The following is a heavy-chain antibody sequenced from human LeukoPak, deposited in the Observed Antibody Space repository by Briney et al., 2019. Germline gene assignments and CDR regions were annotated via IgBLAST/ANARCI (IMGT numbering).Heavy chain of an antibody. J-gene: IGHJ3*02. CDR3: ASLPDYYGSGSSLDI. D-gene: IGHD3-10*01. CDR2: FYYSGST. CDR1: GGSISSSTYY. Sequence: SETLSLTCTVSGGSISSSTYYWGWIRQTPGKGLEWIGTFYYSGSTYYNPSLKTGFSISVDTSKHQFSLKLSSVTAADTAVYYCASLPDYYGSGSSLDIWGQGTMVTVSS. V-gene: IGHV4-39*01.